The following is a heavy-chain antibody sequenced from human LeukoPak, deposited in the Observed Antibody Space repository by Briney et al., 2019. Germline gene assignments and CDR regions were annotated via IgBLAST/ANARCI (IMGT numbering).Heavy chain of an antibody. CDR2: IYYSGST. Sequence: PGGSLRLSCAASGFTFSDYYMSWIRQAPGKGLEWIGYIYYSGSTNYNPSLKSRVTISVDTSKNQFSLKLSSVTAADTAVYYCATNSVTLQQYSSSWFEYWGQGTLVTVSS. CDR3: ATNSVTLQQYSSSWFEY. CDR1: GFTFSDYY. J-gene: IGHJ5*01. D-gene: IGHD6-13*01. V-gene: IGHV4-59*08.